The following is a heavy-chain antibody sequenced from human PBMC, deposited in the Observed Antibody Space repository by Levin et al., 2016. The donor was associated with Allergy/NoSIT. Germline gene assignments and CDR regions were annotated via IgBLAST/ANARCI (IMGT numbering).Heavy chain of an antibody. J-gene: IGHJ3*02. D-gene: IGHD6-19*01. CDR2: ISVYNGNT. CDR3: ARAHPGAGSSGGSPHDAFDI. Sequence: WVRQAPGQGLEWMGWISVYNGNTNHAQKVQGRVTMTTDTSTSTAYMELRSLRSDDTAVYYCARAHPGAGSSGGSPHDAFDIWGQGTMVTVSS. V-gene: IGHV1-18*01.